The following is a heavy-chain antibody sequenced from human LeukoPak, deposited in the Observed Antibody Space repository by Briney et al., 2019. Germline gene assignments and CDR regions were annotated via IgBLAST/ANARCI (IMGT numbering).Heavy chain of an antibody. V-gene: IGHV1-2*02. D-gene: IGHD3-10*01. J-gene: IGHJ4*02. CDR3: ARDNELLWFGELFAFDY. CDR2: INPNSGGT. Sequence: ASVKVSCKASGYTFTGYYMHWVRQAPGQGLEWMGWINPNSGGTNYAQKFQGRVTTTRDTSISTAYMELSRLRSDDTAVYYCARDNELLWFGELFAFDYWGQGTLVTVSS. CDR1: GYTFTGYY.